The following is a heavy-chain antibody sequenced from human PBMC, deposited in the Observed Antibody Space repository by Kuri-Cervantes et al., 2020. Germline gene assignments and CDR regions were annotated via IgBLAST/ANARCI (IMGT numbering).Heavy chain of an antibody. CDR2: MNPNSGNT. Sequence: GESLKISCKASGYTFTNYGINWVRQAPGQGLEWMGWMNPNSGNTGYAQKFQGRVTMTRNTSMITADMELRSLRSDDTAVYYCARDLITFGGVIGMGYWGQGTLVTVSS. CDR1: GYTFTNYG. D-gene: IGHD3-16*02. V-gene: IGHV1-8*02. CDR3: ARDLITFGGVIGMGY. J-gene: IGHJ4*02.